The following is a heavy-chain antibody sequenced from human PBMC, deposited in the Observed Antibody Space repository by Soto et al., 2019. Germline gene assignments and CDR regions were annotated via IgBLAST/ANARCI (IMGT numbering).Heavy chain of an antibody. CDR3: VSDRKITVRECFAFWR. CDR2: VNATGAT. D-gene: IGHD3-10*01. J-gene: IGHJ6*03. CDR1: GGSMSKSY. Sequence: PSETLSLTGIVSGGSMSKSYWSWIRKTAGKGLEWMGRVNATGATDYNPSLRSRVAMSVDMSKKKFSLRLRSVTEADTGIYYCVSDRKITVRECFAFWRWGIVITVT. V-gene: IGHV4-4*07.